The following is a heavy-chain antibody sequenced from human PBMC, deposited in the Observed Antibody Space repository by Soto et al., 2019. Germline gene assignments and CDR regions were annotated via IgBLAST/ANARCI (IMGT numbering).Heavy chain of an antibody. J-gene: IGHJ4*02. V-gene: IGHV3-23*01. CDR3: AKDPSSSTGYYFDY. CDR2: ISGSGGST. Sequence: GGSLRLSCAASGFTFSSYAMSWVRQAPGKGLEWVSAISGSGGSTYYADSVKGRLTISRDNSKNTLYLQMNSLRAEDTAVYYCAKDPSSSTGYYFDYWGQGTLVTVSS. CDR1: GFTFSSYA. D-gene: IGHD6-6*01.